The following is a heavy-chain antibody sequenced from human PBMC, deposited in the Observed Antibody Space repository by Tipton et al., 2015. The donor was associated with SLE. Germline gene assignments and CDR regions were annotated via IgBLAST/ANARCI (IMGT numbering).Heavy chain of an antibody. V-gene: IGHV4-39*07. CDR1: GGSISSSSYY. Sequence: GLVKPSETLSLICTVSGGSISSSSYYWGWIRQSPGKGLEWIGSIYYSGSTRYNPSLKSRVTISVDTSKNQFSLKLSSVTAAETAVYYCASWSPERTSGWSRFDYWGQGTLVTVSS. D-gene: IGHD6-19*01. J-gene: IGHJ4*01. CDR2: IYYSGST. CDR3: ASWSPERTSGWSRFDY.